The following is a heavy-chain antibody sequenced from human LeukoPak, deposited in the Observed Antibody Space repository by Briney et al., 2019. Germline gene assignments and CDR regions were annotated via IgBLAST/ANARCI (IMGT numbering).Heavy chain of an antibody. CDR1: GFTFSTYY. CDR3: AKSPAYVPHYYYYYMDV. D-gene: IGHD2-2*01. V-gene: IGHV3-23*01. Sequence: PGGSLRLSCAASGFTFSTYYMSWVRQAPGKGLEWVSAISGSGGSTYYADSVKGRFTISRDNSKNTLFLQMNSLRAEDTAVYYCAKSPAYVPHYYYYYMDVWGKGTTVTVSS. J-gene: IGHJ6*03. CDR2: ISGSGGST.